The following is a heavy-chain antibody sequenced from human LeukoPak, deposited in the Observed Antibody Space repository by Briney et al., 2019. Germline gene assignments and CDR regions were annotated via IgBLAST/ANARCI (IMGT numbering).Heavy chain of an antibody. Sequence: GGSLRLSCAASGPTFSSYWMSWVRQAPGKGLEWAANIKQDGSEKYSVDSVKGRFTISRDNAKNSLYLQMNSLRTEDTAVYYCARDVRGSVTSYFYYYMDVWGKGTTVTVSS. CDR3: ARDVRGSVTSYFYYYMDV. CDR2: IKQDGSEK. J-gene: IGHJ6*03. D-gene: IGHD5-18*01. CDR1: GPTFSSYW. V-gene: IGHV3-7*01.